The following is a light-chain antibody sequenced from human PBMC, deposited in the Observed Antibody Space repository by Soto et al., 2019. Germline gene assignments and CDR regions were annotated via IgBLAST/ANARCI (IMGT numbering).Light chain of an antibody. CDR1: QGISNH. CDR2: AAS. V-gene: IGKV1-16*02. J-gene: IGKJ3*01. CDR3: QHYNSYPFT. Sequence: DIQMTQSPSSLSASVGDRVTITCRASQGISNHLAWFQQKPGKAPKSLIYAASNLQSGVPSKFSGSGSGTDFTLTISSLQPEDFATYYCQHYNSYPFTFGPGTKVGIK.